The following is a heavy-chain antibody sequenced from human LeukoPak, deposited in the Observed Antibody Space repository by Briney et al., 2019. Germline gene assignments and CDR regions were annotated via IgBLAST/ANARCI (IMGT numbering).Heavy chain of an antibody. CDR1: GYTLTELC. Sequence: ASVKVSCKVSGYTLTELCMYWVRQAPGKGLEWMGGLDPEDGETIYAQRFQGRVTMTEDTSTDTAYMELSSLRSEDTAVYYCATLLKVVFRSGYNPNFHYWGQGTLVAVSS. CDR3: ATLLKVVFRSGYNPNFHY. CDR2: LDPEDGET. J-gene: IGHJ4*02. D-gene: IGHD3-3*01. V-gene: IGHV1-24*01.